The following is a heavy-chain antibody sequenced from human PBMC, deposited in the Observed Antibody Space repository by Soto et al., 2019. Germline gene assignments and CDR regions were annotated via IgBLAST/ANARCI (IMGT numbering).Heavy chain of an antibody. Sequence: PSETLYLDCDVDGGPLGGYIWTWIRLSPGQGLQWIGQINHSGSANYNPSLKSRVTISVHTSNSQFSLELSSVTAADTAVYYCARGLISGSHYSGGWYYFDSWGQGTQVTVS. CDR1: GGPLGGYI. D-gene: IGHD1-26*01. J-gene: IGHJ4*02. V-gene: IGHV4-34*01. CDR2: INHSGSA. CDR3: ARGLISGSHYSGGWYYFDS.